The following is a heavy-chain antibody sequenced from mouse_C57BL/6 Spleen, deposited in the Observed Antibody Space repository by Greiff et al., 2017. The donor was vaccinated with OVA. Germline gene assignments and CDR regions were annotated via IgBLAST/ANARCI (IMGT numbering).Heavy chain of an antibody. J-gene: IGHJ2*01. CDR3: ASYSNSFDY. V-gene: IGHV14-2*01. D-gene: IGHD2-5*01. CDR1: GFNITDYY. Sequence: VQLQQPGAELVKPGASVKLSCKASGFNITDYYMHWVKQRTGQGLEWIGRIDPADGETKYAPKFQGNATITADKSSNTADLQLSSLTSEDTSVYYCASYSNSFDYWGQGTTLTV. CDR2: IDPADGET.